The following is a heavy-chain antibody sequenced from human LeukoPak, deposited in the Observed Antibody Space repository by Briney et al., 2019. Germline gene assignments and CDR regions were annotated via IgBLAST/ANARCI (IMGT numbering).Heavy chain of an antibody. CDR3: ATGQGHGMDV. J-gene: IGHJ6*02. CDR1: GFTFSVYA. Sequence: PGGSLRLSCAASGFTFSVYAMHWVRQAPGKGLEWVALMSSDGNDKFHADSLKGRFTISRDNAKNTLYLQMNSLRAEDTAVYYCATGQGHGMDVWGQGTTVTVSS. CDR2: MSSDGNDK. V-gene: IGHV3-30*03.